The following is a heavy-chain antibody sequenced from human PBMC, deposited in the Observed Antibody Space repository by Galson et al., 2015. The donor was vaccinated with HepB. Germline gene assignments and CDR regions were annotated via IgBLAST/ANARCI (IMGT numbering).Heavy chain of an antibody. CDR3: ARDQDCSGTSCSLDAFDI. D-gene: IGHD2-2*01. Sequence: SLRLSCAASGFTFSSHSMNWVRQAPGKGLEWVSYISRGSSTIYYADSVEGRFTISRDNAGKSLYLQMNSLRAEDTAVYYCARDQDCSGTSCSLDAFDIWGQGTMVTVSS. J-gene: IGHJ3*02. V-gene: IGHV3-48*01. CDR1: GFTFSSHS. CDR2: ISRGSSTI.